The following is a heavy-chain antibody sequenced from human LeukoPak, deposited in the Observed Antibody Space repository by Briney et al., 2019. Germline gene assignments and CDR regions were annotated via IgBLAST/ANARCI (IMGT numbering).Heavy chain of an antibody. CDR3: ASRGGSYGPFDY. V-gene: IGHV3-9*01. CDR2: ISWNRGNI. CDR1: GFIFDEYA. J-gene: IGHJ4*02. D-gene: IGHD1-26*01. Sequence: PGGSLRLSCVASGFIFDEYAMHWVQQAPGKGLEWVSGISWNRGNIGYADSVKGRFTISRDNAKNSLYLQMNSQTVEDTALYYCASRGGSYGPFDYWGQGTLVTVSS.